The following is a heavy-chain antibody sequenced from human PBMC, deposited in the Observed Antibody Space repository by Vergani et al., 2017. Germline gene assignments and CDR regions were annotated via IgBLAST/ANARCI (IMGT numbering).Heavy chain of an antibody. CDR3: ARDRGARTIAAAYYYGMDV. Sequence: QVQLQESGPGLVKPSETLSLTCTVSGGSISSYYWSWIRQPPGKGLEWIGYIYYSGSTNYNPSLKSRVTISVDTSKNQFSLKLSSVTAADTAVYYCARDRGARTIAAAYYYGMDVWGQGTTVTVSS. CDR2: IYYSGST. CDR1: GGSISSYY. V-gene: IGHV4-59*01. J-gene: IGHJ6*02. D-gene: IGHD6-13*01.